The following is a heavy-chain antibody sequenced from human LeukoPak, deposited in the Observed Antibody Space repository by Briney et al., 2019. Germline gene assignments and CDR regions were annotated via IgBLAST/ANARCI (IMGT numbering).Heavy chain of an antibody. J-gene: IGHJ3*02. CDR1: GFTFSSYS. Sequence: GGSLRLSCAASGFTFSSYSMNWVRQAPGKGLEWVSSIISSSSYIYYADSVKGRFTISRDNAKNSLYLQMNSLRAEDTAVYYCARIGYCSSTSCYNGAFDIWGQGTMVTVSS. CDR2: IISSSSYI. V-gene: IGHV3-21*01. D-gene: IGHD2-2*02. CDR3: ARIGYCSSTSCYNGAFDI.